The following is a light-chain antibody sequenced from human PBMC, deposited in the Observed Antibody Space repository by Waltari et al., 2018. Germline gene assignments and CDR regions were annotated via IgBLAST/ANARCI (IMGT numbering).Light chain of an antibody. CDR1: SSDVGSSDY. CDR3: SSNAGINNFV. CDR2: HVT. V-gene: IGLV2-8*01. Sequence: QSALTQPPSASGSPGQTVTISCAGTSSDVGSSDYVSWYQKHPGQAPNRLIYHVTKRPSGVPDRFSGSKSGNTASLTVSGLQAEDEADYYCSSNAGINNFVFGGGTKLTVL. J-gene: IGLJ2*01.